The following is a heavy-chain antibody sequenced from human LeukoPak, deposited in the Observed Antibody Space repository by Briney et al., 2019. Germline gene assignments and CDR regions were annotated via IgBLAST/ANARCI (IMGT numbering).Heavy chain of an antibody. Sequence: PSETLSLTCTVSGGSISSSSYYWGWVRQPPGEGLEWIGTIYYSGSTYYNPSLKSRVTISIDTSKNQFSLKLSSVTAADTAVYYCAKSLLYYYGSGSFIDPWGQGTQVTVSS. V-gene: IGHV4-39*01. J-gene: IGHJ5*02. CDR3: AKSLLYYYGSGSFIDP. CDR2: IYYSGST. D-gene: IGHD3-10*01. CDR1: GGSISSSSYY.